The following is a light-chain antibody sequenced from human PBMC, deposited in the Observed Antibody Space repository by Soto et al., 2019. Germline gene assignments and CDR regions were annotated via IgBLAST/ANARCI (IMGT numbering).Light chain of an antibody. CDR3: ATWDDNVYV. J-gene: IGLJ1*01. CDR1: SPDVGTNP. V-gene: IGLV1-44*01. Sequence: QSVLTQPPSASGTPGQTVTISCSISSPDVGTNPVAWYQQLPGTAPKLLIYTNSQRPLGVPVRFSGSKSGTSASLAISGLQSEDEGDYYCATWDDNVYVFGTGTKVTVL. CDR2: TNS.